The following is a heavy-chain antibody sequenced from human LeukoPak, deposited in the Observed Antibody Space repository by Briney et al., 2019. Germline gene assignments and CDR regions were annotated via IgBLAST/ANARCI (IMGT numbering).Heavy chain of an antibody. CDR3: ARPREYYDSSGYFAY. D-gene: IGHD3-22*01. CDR2: IYYSGST. V-gene: IGHV4-59*01. J-gene: IGHJ4*02. CDR1: GGSISSYY. Sequence: SETLSLTCTVSGGSISSYYWNWIRQPPGKGLEWIGYIYYSGSTNYNPSLKSRVTISIDTSKNQFSLKLNSVTAADTAVYYCARPREYYDSSGYFAYWGQGGLVTVSS.